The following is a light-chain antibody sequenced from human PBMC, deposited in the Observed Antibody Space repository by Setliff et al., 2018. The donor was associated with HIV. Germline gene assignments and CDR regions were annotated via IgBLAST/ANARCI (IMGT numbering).Light chain of an antibody. CDR3: SSYTGSSTLKV. J-gene: IGLJ1*01. V-gene: IGLV2-14*01. CDR1: SSDAGGYNY. Sequence: QSALTQPASLSGSPGQSITISCTGTSSDAGGYNYVSWYQQHPGKAPKLMINEVSNRPSGVSNRFSGSKSGNTASLTISGLQAEDEADYYCSSYTGSSTLKVFGTGTKVTVL. CDR2: EVS.